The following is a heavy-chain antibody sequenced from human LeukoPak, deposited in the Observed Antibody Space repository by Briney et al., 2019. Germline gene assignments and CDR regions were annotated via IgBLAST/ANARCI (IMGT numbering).Heavy chain of an antibody. J-gene: IGHJ5*02. CDR1: GFMFSSYW. Sequence: GGSLRLSCAASGFMFSSYWMTWVRQAPGKGLEWVANIRQDGGEGYYVDSVKGRFTVSRDNAKNSLYLQMDSLRAEDTALYYCAKDNRGGSYQGWFDPWGQGTLVTVSS. D-gene: IGHD1-26*01. V-gene: IGHV3-7*03. CDR3: AKDNRGGSYQGWFDP. CDR2: IRQDGGEG.